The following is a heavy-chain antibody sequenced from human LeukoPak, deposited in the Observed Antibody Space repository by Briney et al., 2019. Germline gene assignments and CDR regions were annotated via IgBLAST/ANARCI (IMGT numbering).Heavy chain of an antibody. V-gene: IGHV1-69*04. Sequence: ASVKVSCKASGGTFSSYAISWVRQAPGQGLEWMGRIIPILGIANYAQRFQGRVTIIADKSTSTAHLELSGLRSEDTAVYYCARDAYMNDRWFYRMDVWGQGTTIIVSS. CDR1: GGTFSSYA. D-gene: IGHD2-15*01. J-gene: IGHJ6*02. CDR2: IIPILGIA. CDR3: ARDAYMNDRWFYRMDV.